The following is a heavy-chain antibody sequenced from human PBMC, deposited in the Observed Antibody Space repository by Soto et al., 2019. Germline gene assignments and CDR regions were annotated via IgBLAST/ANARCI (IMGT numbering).Heavy chain of an antibody. V-gene: IGHV4-59*01. J-gene: IGHJ3*02. CDR2: IYYSGST. CDR1: GGPISSYY. D-gene: IGHD3-10*01. CDR3: ARRHGGAFDI. Sequence: SETLSLTCTVSGGPISSYYWSWIRQPPGKGLEWIGYIYYSGSTNYNPSLKSRVTISVDMSKNQFSLKLSSVTAADTAVYYCARRHGGAFDIWGQGTMVTVSS.